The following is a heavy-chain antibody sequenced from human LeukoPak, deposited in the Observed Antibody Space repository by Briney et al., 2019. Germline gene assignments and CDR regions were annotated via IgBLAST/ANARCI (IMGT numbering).Heavy chain of an antibody. D-gene: IGHD3-10*01. CDR3: ASYYASGVSAYNYYGMDV. CDR1: GGSISSYY. J-gene: IGHJ6*04. Sequence: PSETLSLTCTVSGGSISSYYWGWIRQPPGKGLEWIGSMSHNRGTYYNPSLKSRVTISMDTSKNQISLRLTSVTAADTAVYYCASYYASGVSAYNYYGMDVWGKGTTVTVSS. V-gene: IGHV4-38-2*02. CDR2: MSHNRGT.